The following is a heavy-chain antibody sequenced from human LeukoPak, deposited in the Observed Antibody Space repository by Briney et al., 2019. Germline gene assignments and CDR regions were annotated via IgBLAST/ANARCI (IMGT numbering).Heavy chain of an antibody. V-gene: IGHV1-18*01. CDR3: ARDRAGLRYCSGGSCYFAFDY. D-gene: IGHD2-15*01. J-gene: IGHJ4*02. CDR2: ISAYNGNT. Sequence: ASVKVSCKASGFTFTAYDFNWVRQAPGQGLEWMGWISAYNGNTNYAQNLQGRVTMTTDTSTSTVYMELRSLRSDDTAVYYCARDRAGLRYCSGGSCYFAFDYWGQGTLVTVSS. CDR1: GFTFTAYD.